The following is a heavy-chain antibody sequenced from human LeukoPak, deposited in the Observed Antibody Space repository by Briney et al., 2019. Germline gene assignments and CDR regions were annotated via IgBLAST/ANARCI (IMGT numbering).Heavy chain of an antibody. CDR3: ATRRSRDYYDSSGYYSFDY. Sequence: ASVKVSCKVSGYTLTELSXXXVXXXPXXXXXXXXXXXXXDGETIYAQKFQGRVTMTEDTSTDTAYMELSSLRSEDTAVYYCATRRSRDYYDSSGYYSFDYWGQGTLVTVSS. CDR1: GYTLTELS. J-gene: IGHJ4*02. D-gene: IGHD3-22*01. CDR2: XXXXDGET. V-gene: IGHV1-24*01.